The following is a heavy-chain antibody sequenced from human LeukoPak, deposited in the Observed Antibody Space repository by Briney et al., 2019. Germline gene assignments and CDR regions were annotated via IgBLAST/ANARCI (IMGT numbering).Heavy chain of an antibody. D-gene: IGHD3-22*01. J-gene: IGHJ3*02. CDR1: GFTFSSYA. CDR3: ERDTYYYDSSRYYQDAFDI. V-gene: IGHV3-30-3*01. Sequence: GGSLRLSCAASGFTFSSYAMHWVRQAPGKGLEGVAVISYDGSNKYYADSVKGRFTISRDNSKNTLYLQMKSLRAEDTAVYYCERDTYYYDSSRYYQDAFDIWGQGTMVTVSS. CDR2: ISYDGSNK.